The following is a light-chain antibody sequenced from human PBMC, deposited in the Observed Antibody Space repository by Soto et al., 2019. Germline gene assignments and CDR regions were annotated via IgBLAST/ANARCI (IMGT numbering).Light chain of an antibody. CDR2: GAS. CDR3: RQYHYWLFT. J-gene: IGKJ3*01. CDR1: ESVGTH. V-gene: IGKV3D-15*01. Sequence: EIVMTQSPATLSVSPGEGATLSCRASESVGTHLAWYHQKPGQAPRLLVYGASTRATGIPARFSGGGSGAGFTLTITSLQSRDFALYYGRQYHYWLFTFGPGIILVIK.